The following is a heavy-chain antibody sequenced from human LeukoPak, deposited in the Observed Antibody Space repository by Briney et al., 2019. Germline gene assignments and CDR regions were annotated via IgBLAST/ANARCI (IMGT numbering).Heavy chain of an antibody. CDR3: ARGGSGSYYVYYYYYGMDV. CDR2: INHSGST. D-gene: IGHD1-26*01. J-gene: IGHJ6*02. CDR1: GGSFSGYY. Sequence: SETLSLTCAVYGGSFSGYYWSWIRQPPGKGLEWIGEINHSGSTNYNPSLKSRFTISVDTSKNQFSLKLSSVTAADTAVYYCARGGSGSYYVYYYYYGMDVWGQGTTVTVS. V-gene: IGHV4-34*01.